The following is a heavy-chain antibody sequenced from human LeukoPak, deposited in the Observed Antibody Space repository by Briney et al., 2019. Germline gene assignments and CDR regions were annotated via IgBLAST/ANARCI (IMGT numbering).Heavy chain of an antibody. J-gene: IGHJ4*02. Sequence: TGGSLRLSCAASGFTFSSYAMHWVRQAPGKGLEWVAVISYDGSNKYYADSVKGRFTISRDNSKNTLYLQMNSLRAEDTAVYYCARDGDILTGHFNYWGQGTLVTVSS. V-gene: IGHV3-30-3*01. D-gene: IGHD3-9*01. CDR1: GFTFSSYA. CDR2: ISYDGSNK. CDR3: ARDGDILTGHFNY.